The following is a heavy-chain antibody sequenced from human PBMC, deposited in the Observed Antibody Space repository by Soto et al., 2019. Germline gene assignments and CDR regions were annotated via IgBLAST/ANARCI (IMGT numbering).Heavy chain of an antibody. J-gene: IGHJ4*02. D-gene: IGHD1-26*01. CDR1: GFTFSSYD. CDR3: LRGATNHAY. Sequence: GGSLRLSCAASGFTFSSYDMSWVRQAPGKGLEWVSAISGSGGSTYYADSVKGRFTISRDNSKSTLFLQMNSLRAEDSALYYCLRGATNHAYWGQGTLATVSS. V-gene: IGHV3-23*01. CDR2: ISGSGGST.